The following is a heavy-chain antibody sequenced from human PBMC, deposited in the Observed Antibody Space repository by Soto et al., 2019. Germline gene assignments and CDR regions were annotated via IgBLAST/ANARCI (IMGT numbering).Heavy chain of an antibody. CDR2: ISGSGGST. CDR1: GFTFSSYA. D-gene: IGHD3-3*01. V-gene: IGHV3-23*01. J-gene: IGHJ4*02. Sequence: EVQLLESGGGLVQPGGSLRLSCAASGFTFSSYAMSWVRQAPGKGLEWVSAISGSGGSTYYADSVKGRFTISRDNSKNTLYLQMNSLRAEDTAVYYCAKLVARDYDFPVRPDGLYYFDYWGQGTLVTVSS. CDR3: AKLVARDYDFPVRPDGLYYFDY.